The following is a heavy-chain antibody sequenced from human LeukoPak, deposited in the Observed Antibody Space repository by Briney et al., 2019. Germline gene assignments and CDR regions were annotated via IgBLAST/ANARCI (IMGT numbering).Heavy chain of an antibody. V-gene: IGHV4-61*05. J-gene: IGHJ3*02. CDR1: GGSISSTSYY. D-gene: IGHD3-22*01. CDR3: ARLSYDSSGYVGGAAFDI. Sequence: SETLSLTCTVSGGSISSTSYYWSWIRQPPGKGLEWIGYIYYSGSTNYNPSLKSRVTISVDTSKNQFSLKLSSVTAADTAVYYCARLSYDSSGYVGGAAFDIWGQGTMVTVSS. CDR2: IYYSGST.